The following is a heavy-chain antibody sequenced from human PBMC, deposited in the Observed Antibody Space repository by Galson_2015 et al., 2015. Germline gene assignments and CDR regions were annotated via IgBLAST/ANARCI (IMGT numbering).Heavy chain of an antibody. CDR3: ARTPYSTIGGAFDI. CDR1: GFTFSSYG. D-gene: IGHD6-13*01. Sequence: SLRLSCAASGFTFSSYGMHWVRQAPGKGLEWVAVIWYDGSNKYYADSVKGRFTISRDNSKNTLYLQMNSLRAEDTAVYYCARTPYSTIGGAFDIWGQGTMVTVSS. J-gene: IGHJ3*02. CDR2: IWYDGSNK. V-gene: IGHV3-33*01.